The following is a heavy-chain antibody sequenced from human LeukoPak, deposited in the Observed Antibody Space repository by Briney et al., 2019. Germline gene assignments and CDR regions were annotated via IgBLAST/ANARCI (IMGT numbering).Heavy chain of an antibody. Sequence: GGSLRLSCTGFGFTFRDYAVSWVRQAPGKGLECIGFIRSKVYGGSTEYAASVKGRFTISRDDSKSIAYLQMNSLKTEDTAVYYCTRDPYYFDSSGYYHHAFDIWGQGTMVAVSS. J-gene: IGHJ3*02. CDR1: GFTFRDYA. D-gene: IGHD3-22*01. CDR3: TRDPYYFDSSGYYHHAFDI. V-gene: IGHV3-49*04. CDR2: IRSKVYGGST.